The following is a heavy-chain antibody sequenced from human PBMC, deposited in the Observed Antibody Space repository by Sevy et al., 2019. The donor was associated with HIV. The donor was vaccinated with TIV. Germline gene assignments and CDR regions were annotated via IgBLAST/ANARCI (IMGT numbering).Heavy chain of an antibody. J-gene: IGHJ4*02. Sequence: ASVKVSCKVSGYSLTDLSMHWVRQAPGIGLEWMGRFDPEDGETIYAQKFQGRVTMTEDTSRDTAYMELSSLRSEDTAMYYCATTRQYSSDNRGYIGYWGQGTLVSASS. CDR2: FDPEDGET. D-gene: IGHD5-12*01. V-gene: IGHV1-24*01. CDR1: GYSLTDLS. CDR3: ATTRQYSSDNRGYIGY.